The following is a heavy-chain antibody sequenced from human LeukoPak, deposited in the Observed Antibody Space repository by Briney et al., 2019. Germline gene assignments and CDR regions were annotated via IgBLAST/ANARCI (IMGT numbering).Heavy chain of an antibody. CDR3: AKESSSNSRAGYGMDV. CDR2: ISGSGGRT. CDR1: GFTFNNYA. J-gene: IGHJ6*02. D-gene: IGHD6-13*01. Sequence: GGSLRLSCAASGFTFNNYAMNWVRQAPGKGLEWASGISGSGGRTYYADSVKGRFTISRDNSKNTLYLQMNSLRAEDTAVYYCAKESSSNSRAGYGMDVWGQGTTVTVSS. V-gene: IGHV3-23*01.